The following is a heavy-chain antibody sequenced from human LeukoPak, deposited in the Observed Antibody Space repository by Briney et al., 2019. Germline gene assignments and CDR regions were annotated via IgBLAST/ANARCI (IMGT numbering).Heavy chain of an antibody. D-gene: IGHD2-2*01. CDR3: ARDRWDIVVVLNWFDP. CDR1: GGTFCSYA. Sequence: SVKVSCKASGGTFCSYAISWVRQAPGQGLEWMGGIIPIFGKANYAQKFQGRVTITADESTSTAYMELSSLRSEDTAVYYCARDRWDIVVVLNWFDPWGQGTPVTVSS. J-gene: IGHJ5*02. CDR2: IIPIFGKA. V-gene: IGHV1-69*13.